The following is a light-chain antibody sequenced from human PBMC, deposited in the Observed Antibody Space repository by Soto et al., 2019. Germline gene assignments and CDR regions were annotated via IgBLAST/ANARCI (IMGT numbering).Light chain of an antibody. V-gene: IGLV2-14*01. CDR1: SSDVGGYNY. CDR2: DVN. CDR3: SSYSTTSFFV. Sequence: QSALTQPASVSGSPGQSITISCIGTSSDVGGYNYVSWYQQYPGKAPQLMIFDVNDRPSGVSYRFSGSKSGNTASLTISGLQAEDEAHYYRSSYSTTSFFVFGTGTKLTVL. J-gene: IGLJ1*01.